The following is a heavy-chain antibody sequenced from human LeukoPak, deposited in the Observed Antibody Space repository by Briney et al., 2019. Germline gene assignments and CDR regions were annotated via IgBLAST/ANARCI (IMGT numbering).Heavy chain of an antibody. J-gene: IGHJ5*02. Sequence: SETLSLTCAVSGGSSSSGGYSWSWIRLPPGKGLEWIGYIYHSGSTYYNPSLKSRVTISVDTSKNQFSLKLSSVTAADTAVYYCARVRIGYSYGYYWFDPWGQGTLVTVSS. CDR2: IYHSGST. V-gene: IGHV4-30-2*01. CDR3: ARVRIGYSYGYYWFDP. D-gene: IGHD5-18*01. CDR1: GGSSSSGGYS.